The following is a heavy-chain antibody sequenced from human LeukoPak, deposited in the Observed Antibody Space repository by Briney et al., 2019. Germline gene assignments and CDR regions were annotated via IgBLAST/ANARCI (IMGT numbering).Heavy chain of an antibody. CDR3: ARTAGWSYGFDY. Sequence: SETLSLTCTVSGGSISSGGYYWNWIRQHPGKGLEWIGYIYYSGSTYYNPSLKSRVAISVDTSKNQFSLKLSSVTAADTAVYYCARTAGWSYGFDYWGQGTLVTVSS. V-gene: IGHV4-31*03. CDR1: GGSISSGGYY. CDR2: IYYSGST. D-gene: IGHD5-18*01. J-gene: IGHJ4*02.